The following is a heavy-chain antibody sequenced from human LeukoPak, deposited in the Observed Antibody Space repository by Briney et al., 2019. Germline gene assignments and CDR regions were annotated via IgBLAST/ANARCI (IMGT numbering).Heavy chain of an antibody. CDR3: ALPTREPKY. J-gene: IGHJ4*02. Sequence: GGSLRLSCVASGLTFSDAYMTWFRQAPGKALEWISYISSTGSDMTYADSVKGRFTISRDNAKKSLYLQMNSLRAEDTAVYYCALPTREPKYWGQGTLVTASS. CDR2: ISSTGSDM. D-gene: IGHD1-26*01. CDR1: GLTFSDAY. V-gene: IGHV3-11*01.